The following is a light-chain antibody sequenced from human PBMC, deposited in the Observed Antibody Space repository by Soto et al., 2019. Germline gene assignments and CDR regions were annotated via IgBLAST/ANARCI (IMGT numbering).Light chain of an antibody. CDR2: GNS. J-gene: IGLJ2*01. CDR3: QSYDSSLSGYVV. CDR1: SSNIGAGYD. Sequence: QSVLTQPPSVSGAPGQRVTISCTGSSSNIGAGYDVHWYQQLPGTAPKLLIYGNSNRPSGVPDRFSGSKSGTSASLAITGLQAEGEAYYYCQSYDSSLSGYVVFGGGTKLTVL. V-gene: IGLV1-40*01.